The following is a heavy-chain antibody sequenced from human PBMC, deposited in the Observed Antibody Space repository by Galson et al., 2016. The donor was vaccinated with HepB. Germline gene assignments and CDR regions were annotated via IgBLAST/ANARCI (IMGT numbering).Heavy chain of an antibody. CDR1: GFSFSNYE. D-gene: IGHD1-26*01. V-gene: IGHV3-48*03. CDR2: SSGGGENT. CDR3: ARDALGTWDLTT. Sequence: SLRLSCAASGFSFSNYEMNWVRQAPGKGLEWVAYSSGGGENTYYADSVRGRFTISRDNARDSLFLQMTSLRVEDTARYYCARDALGTWDLTTWGQGTLVSVSS. J-gene: IGHJ1*01.